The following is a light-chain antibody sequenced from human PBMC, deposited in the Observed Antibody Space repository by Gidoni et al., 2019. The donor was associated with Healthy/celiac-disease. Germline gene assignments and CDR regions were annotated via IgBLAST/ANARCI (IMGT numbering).Light chain of an antibody. CDR3: QQRSNWRWT. V-gene: IGKV3-11*01. CDR1: QSVYTY. Sequence: ELVLTQSPATLSLSPGDRATIPCRASQSVYTYLAWYQQKPGQAPRLLIYDASKRATGIPGRFSGSGYGTDFTLTISSLEPEDFAVYYCQQRSNWRWTFGQGTKMEIK. CDR2: DAS. J-gene: IGKJ1*01.